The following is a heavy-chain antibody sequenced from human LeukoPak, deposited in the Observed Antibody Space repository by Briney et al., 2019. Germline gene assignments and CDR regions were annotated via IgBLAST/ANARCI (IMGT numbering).Heavy chain of an antibody. V-gene: IGHV3-74*01. J-gene: IGHJ6*03. CDR3: ASEDYYYYYMDV. CDR1: GFTFSSYW. CDR2: INTDGSST. Sequence: GGSLRLSCAASGFTFSSYWMHWVRQAPGKGLVWVSRINTDGSSTSYADSVKGRFTISSDNAKNTLYLQMNSLRAEDTAVYYCASEDYYYYYMDVWGKGTTVTVSS.